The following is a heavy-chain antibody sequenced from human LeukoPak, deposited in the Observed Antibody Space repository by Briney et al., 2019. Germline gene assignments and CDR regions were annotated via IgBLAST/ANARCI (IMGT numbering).Heavy chain of an antibody. CDR2: ISSSSSYT. CDR1: GFTFSSYS. Sequence: PGGSLRLSCAASGFTFSSYSMNWVRQAPGKGLEWVSYISSSSSYTNYADSVKGRFTISRDNAKNSLYLQMNSLRAEDTAVYYCARRVAGTLEHWGQGTLVTVSS. D-gene: IGHD6-19*01. J-gene: IGHJ1*01. CDR3: ARRVAGTLEH. V-gene: IGHV3-21*05.